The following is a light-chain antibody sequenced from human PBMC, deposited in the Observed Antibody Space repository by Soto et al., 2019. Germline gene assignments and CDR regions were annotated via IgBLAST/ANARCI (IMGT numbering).Light chain of an antibody. Sequence: QSVLTQPPSASGSPGQSVTISCTGTSSDVGGYNSVSWYQQHSGKAPKLMIYEVSKRPSGVPDRFSGSKSGNTASLTVSGLQADDEGDYYCSSYAGSNNLIFGGGTKVTVL. CDR3: SSYAGSNNLI. J-gene: IGLJ2*01. CDR1: SSDVGGYNS. V-gene: IGLV2-8*01. CDR2: EVS.